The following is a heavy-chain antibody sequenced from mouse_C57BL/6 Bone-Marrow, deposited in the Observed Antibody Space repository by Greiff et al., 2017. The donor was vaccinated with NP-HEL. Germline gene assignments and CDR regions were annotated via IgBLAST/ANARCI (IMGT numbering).Heavy chain of an antibody. V-gene: IGHV1-76*01. J-gene: IGHJ4*01. CDR3: ARDHYGSSSYYAMDY. Sequence: QVQLKESGAELVRPGASVKLSCKASGYTFTDYYINWVKQRPGQGLEWIARIYPGSGNTYYNEKFKGKATLTAEKSSSTAYMQLSSLTSEDSAVYFCARDHYGSSSYYAMDYWGQGTSVTVSS. CDR1: GYTFTDYY. D-gene: IGHD1-1*01. CDR2: IYPGSGNT.